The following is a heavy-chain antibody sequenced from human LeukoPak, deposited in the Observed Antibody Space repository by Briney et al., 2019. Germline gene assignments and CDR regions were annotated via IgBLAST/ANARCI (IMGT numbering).Heavy chain of an antibody. D-gene: IGHD6-13*01. Sequence: GGSLRLSCAASGFIFSNYWMSWVRQAPGKGLEWVAYIKQDGSEKYYVHSVKGRFTISRDDAKNSLYLQMNSLRAEDTAVYYCARPPRYSSSWLDCWGQGALVTVSS. CDR3: ARPPRYSSSWLDC. V-gene: IGHV3-7*03. J-gene: IGHJ4*02. CDR1: GFIFSNYW. CDR2: IKQDGSEK.